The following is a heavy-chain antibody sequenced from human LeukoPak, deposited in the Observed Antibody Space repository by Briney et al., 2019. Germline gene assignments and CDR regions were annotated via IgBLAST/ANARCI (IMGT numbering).Heavy chain of an antibody. CDR3: ATKTYYYDSGVYTPGGLDY. CDR2: IDIAGGT. CDR1: GFTFSMYD. Sequence: GGSLRLSCAASGFTFSMYDMHWVRQVTGKGLEWVSGIDIAGGTYYSDSVKGRFTMSRENAKNSLYLQMNSLRAGDTAVYYCATKTYYYDSGVYTPGGLDYWGQGTLVTVSS. D-gene: IGHD3-22*01. J-gene: IGHJ4*02. V-gene: IGHV3-13*01.